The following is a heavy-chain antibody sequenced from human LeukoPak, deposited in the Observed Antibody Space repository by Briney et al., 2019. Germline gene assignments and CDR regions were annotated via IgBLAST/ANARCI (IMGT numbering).Heavy chain of an antibody. Sequence: SETLSLTCAVYGGSFSGYYWSWIRQPPGKGLEWIGEINHSGSTNYNPSLKSRVTISVDTSKKQFSLKLSSVTAADTAVYYCARGFRAARDLHYWGQGTLVTVSS. V-gene: IGHV4-34*01. CDR3: ARGFRAARDLHY. D-gene: IGHD6-6*01. CDR2: INHSGST. J-gene: IGHJ4*02. CDR1: GGSFSGYY.